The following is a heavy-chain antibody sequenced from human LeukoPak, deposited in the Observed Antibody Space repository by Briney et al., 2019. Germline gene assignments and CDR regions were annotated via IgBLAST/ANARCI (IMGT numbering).Heavy chain of an antibody. D-gene: IGHD3-10*01. V-gene: IGHV3-33*06. J-gene: IGHJ5*02. Sequence: GRSLRLSCAASEFTFKNYGMHWVRQAPGKGLEWVALIWHDGSKTYYADSVKGRFTISRDDSQNTLYLQMNSLRAEDTAVYFCAKDLSYGSTWFDPWGQGTLVTVSS. CDR3: AKDLSYGSTWFDP. CDR1: EFTFKNYG. CDR2: IWHDGSKT.